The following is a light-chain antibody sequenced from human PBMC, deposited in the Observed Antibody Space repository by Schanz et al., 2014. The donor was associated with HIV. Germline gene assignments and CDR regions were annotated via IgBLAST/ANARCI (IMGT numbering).Light chain of an antibody. CDR2: NSN. V-gene: IGLV1-44*01. CDR1: SSNIGTNT. Sequence: QSVLTQAPSVSGTPGQRVSISCSGSSSNIGTNTVSWYQFLPRTAPKLLIYNSNQPPSGVPDRFSGSKSGTSSSLAISGLQSEDEADYYCATCDGSLRGPVFGGGTKLTVL. CDR3: ATCDGSLRGPV. J-gene: IGLJ3*02.